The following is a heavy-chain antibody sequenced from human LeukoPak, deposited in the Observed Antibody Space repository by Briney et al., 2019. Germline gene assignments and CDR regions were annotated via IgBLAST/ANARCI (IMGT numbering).Heavy chain of an antibody. D-gene: IGHD3-9*01. V-gene: IGHV3-30*03. Sequence: GRSRRLSCAASGFTFSSYGMHWVRQAPGKGLEWVAVISYDGSNKYYADSVKGRFTISRDNSKNTLYLQMNSLRAEDTAVYYCATGYKYYFDYWGQGTLVTVSS. CDR3: ATGYKYYFDY. CDR2: ISYDGSNK. CDR1: GFTFSSYG. J-gene: IGHJ4*02.